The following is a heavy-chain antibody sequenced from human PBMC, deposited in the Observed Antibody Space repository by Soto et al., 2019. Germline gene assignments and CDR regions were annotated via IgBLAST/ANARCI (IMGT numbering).Heavy chain of an antibody. Sequence: SETLSLTCTVSGGSISSYYWSWIRQPPGKGLEWIGYIYYSGSTNYNPSLKSRVTISVDTSKNQFSLKLSSVTAADTAVYYCAREITMIGRNAFDIWGQGTMVTVSS. V-gene: IGHV4-59*01. D-gene: IGHD3-22*01. CDR2: IYYSGST. CDR1: GGSISSYY. CDR3: AREITMIGRNAFDI. J-gene: IGHJ3*02.